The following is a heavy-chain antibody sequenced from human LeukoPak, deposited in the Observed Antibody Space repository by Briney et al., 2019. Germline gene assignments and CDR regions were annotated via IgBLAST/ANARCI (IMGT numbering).Heavy chain of an antibody. J-gene: IGHJ4*02. Sequence: VSLSLSCAASGYTFSTFWWHWIAHGQGLGLVWVSRINEDGSSTSYADSVRGRFTISRDNAKNTLYLQMNSLRAEDTAVYYCTRDTFGARDSWGQGTLVTVSS. V-gene: IGHV3-74*01. CDR1: GYTFSTFW. CDR3: TRDTFGARDS. D-gene: IGHD3-10*01. CDR2: INEDGSST.